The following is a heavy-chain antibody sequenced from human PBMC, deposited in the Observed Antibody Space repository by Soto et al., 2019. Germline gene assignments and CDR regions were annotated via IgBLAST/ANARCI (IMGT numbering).Heavy chain of an antibody. CDR2: INHSGST. V-gene: IGHV4-34*01. CDR1: GGSFSGYY. Sequence: TSETLSLTCAVYGGSFSGYYWSWIRQPLGKGLEWIGEINHSGSTTYTPPLHSRVTISVDTSKNQFSLKLSSVTAADTAVYYCARGPAYGDYNSNRWGYYYYYYMDVWGKGTTVNLSS. J-gene: IGHJ6*03. D-gene: IGHD4-17*01. CDR3: ARGPAYGDYNSNRWGYYYYYYMDV.